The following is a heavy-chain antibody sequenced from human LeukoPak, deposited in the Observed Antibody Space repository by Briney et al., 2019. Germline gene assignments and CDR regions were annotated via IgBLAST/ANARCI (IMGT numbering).Heavy chain of an antibody. CDR3: ATDDSKVSWSGYSSHYYYYYYMDV. CDR1: GFTFSSYG. Sequence: TGGSLRLSCAASGFTFSSYGMSWVRQAPGKGLEWVSYISSSSSYIYYADSVKGRFTISRDNAKNSLYLQMNSLRAEDTAVYYFATDDSKVSWSGYSSHYYYYYYMDVWGKGTTVTVSS. CDR2: ISSSSSYI. J-gene: IGHJ6*03. D-gene: IGHD3-3*01. V-gene: IGHV3-21*05.